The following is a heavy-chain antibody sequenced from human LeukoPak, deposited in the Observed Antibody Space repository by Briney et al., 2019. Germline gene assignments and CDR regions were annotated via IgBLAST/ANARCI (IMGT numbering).Heavy chain of an antibody. Sequence: GGSLRLSCAASGFTFSSYAISWVRQAPGKGLEWVSAISGSGGTTYYADSVKGRFTISRDDSRNTLYLQMNSLRAEDTAVYYCASGRGIAATTALDYWGQGTLVTVSS. CDR1: GFTFSSYA. CDR2: ISGSGGTT. CDR3: ASGRGIAATTALDY. V-gene: IGHV3-23*01. D-gene: IGHD6-13*01. J-gene: IGHJ4*02.